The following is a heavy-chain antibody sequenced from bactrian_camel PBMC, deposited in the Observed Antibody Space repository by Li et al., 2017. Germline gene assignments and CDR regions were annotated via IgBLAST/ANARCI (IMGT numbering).Heavy chain of an antibody. D-gene: IGHD6*01. V-gene: IGHV3S53*01. Sequence: HVQLVESGGGLVQPGESLRLSCAASGYTYNMGWFRQAPGKEREGVAAIDSDGRTAYRDSVKGRFTISRGNANNLLYLQMNSLRSEDTALYYCATKDNDGDTWYDFGFWGQGTQVTVS. J-gene: IGHJ4*01. CDR2: IDSDGRT. CDR3: ATKDNDGDTWYDFGF. CDR1: GYTYN.